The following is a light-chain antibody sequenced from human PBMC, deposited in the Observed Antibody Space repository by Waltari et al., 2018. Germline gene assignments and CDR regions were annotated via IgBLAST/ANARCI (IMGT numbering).Light chain of an antibody. CDR3: VLYEGNGIWV. Sequence: QTVVTQEPAFSVSPGGTITLTCALTSGSVPTSDSPSWYQQTPGQAPRTLNYSTNIRASGVPDRFSGSIIGNKASLTITGAQADDEADYYCVLYEGNGIWVFGGGTRLTVL. CDR1: SGSVPTSDS. J-gene: IGLJ3*02. V-gene: IGLV8-61*01. CDR2: STN.